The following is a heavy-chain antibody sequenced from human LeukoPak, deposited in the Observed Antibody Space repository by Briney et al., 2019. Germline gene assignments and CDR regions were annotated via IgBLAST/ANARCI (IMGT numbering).Heavy chain of an antibody. CDR3: ARGASVGRYFDY. D-gene: IGHD1-26*01. J-gene: IGHJ4*02. V-gene: IGHV4-39*07. CDR1: GGSINSRSYY. CDR2: IYYSGST. Sequence: SETLSLTCSVSGGSINSRSYYWGWVRQPPGRGLEWLGSIYYSGSTYYNPSLKSRVTISVDTSKNQFSLKLSSVTAADTAVYYCARGASVGRYFDYWGQGTLVTVSS.